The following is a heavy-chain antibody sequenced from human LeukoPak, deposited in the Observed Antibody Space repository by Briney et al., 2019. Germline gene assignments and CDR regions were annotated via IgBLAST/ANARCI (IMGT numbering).Heavy chain of an antibody. V-gene: IGHV1-18*01. Sequence: ASVKVSCKASGYTFTSYGISWVRQAPGQGLEWMGWISAYNGNTNYAQKLQGRVTMTTDTSTSTAYMELRSLRSDDTAVYYCARDAPVAGNDAFDIWGQGTMVTVSS. CDR3: ARDAPVAGNDAFDI. J-gene: IGHJ3*02. D-gene: IGHD6-19*01. CDR2: ISAYNGNT. CDR1: GYTFTSYG.